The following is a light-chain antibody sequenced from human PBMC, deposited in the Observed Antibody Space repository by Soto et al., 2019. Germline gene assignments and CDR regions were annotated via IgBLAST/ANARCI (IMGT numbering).Light chain of an antibody. CDR1: SSDVGGYNY. V-gene: IGLV2-14*01. CDR2: DVS. CDR3: SLYTSSSPPYV. J-gene: IGLJ1*01. Sequence: QSALTQPASVSGSPGQSITISCTGTSSDVGGYNYVSWYQQHPGKAPKLMIYDVSNRPSGVSNRFSGSKSGNTASLTISGLQDEDEADYYCSLYTSSSPPYVFGTGTKLTVL.